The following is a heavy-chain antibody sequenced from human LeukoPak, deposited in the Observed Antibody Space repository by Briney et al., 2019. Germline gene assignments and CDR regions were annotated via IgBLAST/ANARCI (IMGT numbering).Heavy chain of an antibody. Sequence: ASVNVSCKASGYTFTSYAMHWVRQAPGQTREWMGWINAGNGNTKYSQKFQGRDTITRDTSASTAYMELSSLRSEDTAVYYCARALPPDDVLTGTLDYWGQGTLVTVSS. CDR3: ARALPPDDVLTGTLDY. J-gene: IGHJ4*02. D-gene: IGHD3-9*01. V-gene: IGHV1-3*01. CDR1: GYTFTSYA. CDR2: INAGNGNT.